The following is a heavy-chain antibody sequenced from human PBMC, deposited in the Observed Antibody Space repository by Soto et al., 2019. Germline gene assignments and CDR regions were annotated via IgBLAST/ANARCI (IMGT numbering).Heavy chain of an antibody. Sequence: QITLKESGPTLVKPTQTLTLTCTISGFSLSRSGVGVGWIRQPPGKAPEWLAIIYWDDDKRYSPSLNRRLTIPKDTSKDQVVLTMTNVDPVDTATYYCAHRSGYVRAFDIWGQGTMVTVSS. V-gene: IGHV2-5*02. CDR3: AHRSGYVRAFDI. CDR1: GFSLSRSGVG. J-gene: IGHJ3*02. D-gene: IGHD5-12*01. CDR2: IYWDDDK.